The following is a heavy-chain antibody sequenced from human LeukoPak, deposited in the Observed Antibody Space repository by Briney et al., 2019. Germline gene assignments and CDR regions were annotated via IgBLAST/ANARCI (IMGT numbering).Heavy chain of an antibody. J-gene: IGHJ4*02. CDR2: INPNSGGT. V-gene: IGHV1-2*02. D-gene: IGHD3-10*01. CDR1: GYTFTGYY. CDR3: ARDPGRGFVANY. Sequence: AXVKVSCKASGYTFTGYYMDWVRQAPGQGLEWMGWINPNSGGTNYAQKFQGRVTMTRDTSISTAYMELSRLRSDDTAVYYCARDPGRGFVANYWGQGTLVTVSS.